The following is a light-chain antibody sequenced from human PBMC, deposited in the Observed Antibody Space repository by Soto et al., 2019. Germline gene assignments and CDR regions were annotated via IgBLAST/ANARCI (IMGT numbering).Light chain of an antibody. CDR2: GAS. CDR3: QQYGTSPPFT. J-gene: IGKJ2*01. CDR1: QSVSSTY. Sequence: EIVLTHSPGTLSLSPGERATLSCRASQSVSSTYLAWYQQKPGQAPRVLVYGASNRATGIPDRFSGSGSGTDFTLTISRLEPEDFAVYFCQQYGTSPPFTFGQGTK. V-gene: IGKV3-20*01.